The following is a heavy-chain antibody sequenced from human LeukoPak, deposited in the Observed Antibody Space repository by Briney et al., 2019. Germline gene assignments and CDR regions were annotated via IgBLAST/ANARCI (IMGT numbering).Heavy chain of an antibody. CDR1: GFTSSSYW. Sequence: GGSLRLSCAASGFTSSSYWMNWYRQAPGKGLEWVGNIKHDASEINYVDSVRGRFTISRDNAKNSLHLQMNSLRAEDTAVYYCATDRDNSDWQKRFDSWGQGTLVTVSS. J-gene: IGHJ4*02. CDR3: ATDRDNSDWQKRFDS. V-gene: IGHV3-7*01. CDR2: IKHDASEI. D-gene: IGHD2-21*02.